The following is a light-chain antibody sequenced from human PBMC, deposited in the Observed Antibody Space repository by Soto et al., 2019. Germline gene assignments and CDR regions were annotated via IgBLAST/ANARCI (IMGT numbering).Light chain of an antibody. CDR2: LAS. V-gene: IGKV1-39*01. CDR3: QQSYSTPYT. CDR1: QSISSS. J-gene: IGKJ2*01. Sequence: DIQMTQSPSSLSASVGDRVTITCRASQSISSSLSWYQQRPGKAPNLLIYLASSLQSGVPSRFSGSGSGTDFTLTISSLQFEDFATYYCQQSYSTPYTFGQGTTLEIK.